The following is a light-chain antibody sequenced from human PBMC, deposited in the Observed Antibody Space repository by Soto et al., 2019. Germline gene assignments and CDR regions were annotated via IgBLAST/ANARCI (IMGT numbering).Light chain of an antibody. CDR2: DVS. CDR1: SSXVGGYNY. J-gene: IGLJ2*01. V-gene: IGLV2-14*01. CDR3: SSYTSSSTRV. Sequence: QSALTQPASVSGSPGQSITISCTGXSSXVGGYNYVSWYQQHPGKAPKLMIYDVSNRPSGVSNRFSGSKSGNTASLTISGLQAEDEADYYCSSYTSSSTRVFGGGTKVTVL.